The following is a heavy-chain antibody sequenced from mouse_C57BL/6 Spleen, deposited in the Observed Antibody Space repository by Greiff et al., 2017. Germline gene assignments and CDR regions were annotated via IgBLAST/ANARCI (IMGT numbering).Heavy chain of an antibody. Sequence: DVQLVESGGGLVKPGGSLKLSCAASGFTFSSYAMSWVRQTPEKRLEWVATISDGGSYTYYPDNVKGRFTISRDNAKNNLYLQMSHLKSEDTAMYYCARATMVTTSYFDVWGTGTTVTVSS. CDR2: ISDGGSYT. CDR1: GFTFSSYA. J-gene: IGHJ1*03. D-gene: IGHD2-2*01. V-gene: IGHV5-4*01. CDR3: ARATMVTTSYFDV.